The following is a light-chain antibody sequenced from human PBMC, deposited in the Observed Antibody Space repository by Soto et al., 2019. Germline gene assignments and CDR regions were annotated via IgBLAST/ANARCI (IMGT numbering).Light chain of an antibody. CDR3: QQYHTLVT. CDR2: DTS. CDR1: QDIDDY. J-gene: IGKJ4*01. Sequence: DIQMTQSPSSLSASLGDRVTITCQASQDIDDYLNWYQLKPGRAPKLLIYDTSHLHTGVPSRFSGAGSATDFSFTISRLQPEDVATYYCQQYHTLVTFGGGTKVEIK. V-gene: IGKV1-33*01.